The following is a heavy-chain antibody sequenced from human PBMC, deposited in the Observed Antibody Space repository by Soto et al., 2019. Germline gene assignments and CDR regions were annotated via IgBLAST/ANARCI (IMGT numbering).Heavy chain of an antibody. J-gene: IGHJ4*02. Sequence: QVQLVESGGGVVQPGRSLRLTCAASGLRFSLYGMHWVRQAPGKGLEWVALIRNDGSNKYYGDSVKGRFTISRDNSKNTVYLRMDSLGAEDTAIYYCVTDGPGTHGPFEYWGQGLLVTVSS. CDR1: GLRFSLYG. CDR3: VTDGPGTHGPFEY. CDR2: IRNDGSNK. V-gene: IGHV3-33*01.